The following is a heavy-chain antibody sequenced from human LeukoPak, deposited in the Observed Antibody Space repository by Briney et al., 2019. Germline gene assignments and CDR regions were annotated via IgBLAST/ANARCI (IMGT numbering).Heavy chain of an antibody. J-gene: IGHJ3*02. D-gene: IGHD3-22*01. CDR2: ISAYNGNT. Sequence: GASVNVSCKASGYTFTSYGISWVRQAPGHGLERMGWISAYNGNTNYAQKLQGRVTRTTDTSTSTAYMVLRSLRSDDTAVYYCARTDYYDSSGYLGAFDIWGQGTMVTVSS. CDR1: GYTFTSYG. CDR3: ARTDYYDSSGYLGAFDI. V-gene: IGHV1-18*01.